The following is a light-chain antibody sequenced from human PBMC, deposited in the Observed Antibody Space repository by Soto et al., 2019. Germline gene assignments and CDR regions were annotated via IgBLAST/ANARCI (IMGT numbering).Light chain of an antibody. CDR3: QQLNNYPLT. Sequence: DIQLTQSPSFLSASVADRVTITCRASQGISTYLAWYHQKPGKAPKLLIYGASTLQSGVPSRFSGSGSGTDFTLTISSLQPEDFATYDCQQLNNYPLTFGGGTKVEIK. CDR1: QGISTY. J-gene: IGKJ4*01. V-gene: IGKV1-9*01. CDR2: GAS.